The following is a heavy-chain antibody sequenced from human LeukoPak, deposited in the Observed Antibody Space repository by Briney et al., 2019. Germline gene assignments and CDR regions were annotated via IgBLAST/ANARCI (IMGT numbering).Heavy chain of an antibody. CDR2: ISSTSDYI. D-gene: IGHD3-10*01. CDR1: GFTFSYYP. Sequence: GGSLRLSCAASGFTFSYYPMNWVRQAPGKGLEWVSSISSTSDYISYADSVKGRFTISRNNAENSLYLQMNGLRAEDTAVYYCARGRDPGSYVDYWGQGTLVTVSS. J-gene: IGHJ4*02. V-gene: IGHV3-21*01. CDR3: ARGRDPGSYVDY.